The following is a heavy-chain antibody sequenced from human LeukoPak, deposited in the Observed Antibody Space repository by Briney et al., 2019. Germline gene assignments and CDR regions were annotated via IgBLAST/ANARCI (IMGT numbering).Heavy chain of an antibody. Sequence: GGSLRLSCAASGFTFSSYEMNWVRQAPGKGLEWVSYISDTGSMVYYADSVKGRFTISRDNAQNSLYLQMNSLRAEDTAVYYCAREENSHDSSGYSHSDFDYWGREPWSPSPQ. CDR1: GFTFSSYE. J-gene: IGHJ4*02. V-gene: IGHV3-48*03. CDR2: ISDTGSMV. CDR3: AREENSHDSSGYSHSDFDY. D-gene: IGHD3-22*01.